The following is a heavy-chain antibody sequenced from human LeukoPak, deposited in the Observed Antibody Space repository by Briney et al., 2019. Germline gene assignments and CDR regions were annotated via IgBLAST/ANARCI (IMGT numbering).Heavy chain of an antibody. CDR3: ARDRWELHWFDP. CDR1: GYIFTSYY. J-gene: IGHJ5*02. D-gene: IGHD1-26*01. Sequence: APVKVSCKASGYIFTSYYMHWVRQAPGQGLEWMGIINPSGGSTSYAQKFQGRVTMTRDTSTSTVYMELSSLRSEDTAVYYCARDRWELHWFDPWGQGTLVTVSS. CDR2: INPSGGST. V-gene: IGHV1-46*01.